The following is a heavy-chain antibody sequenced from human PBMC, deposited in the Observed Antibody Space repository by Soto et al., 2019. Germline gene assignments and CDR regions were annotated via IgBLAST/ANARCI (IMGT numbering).Heavy chain of an antibody. CDR2: IYPGYSDT. Sequence: GESLKISCKGSGYSFTSYWIGWVRQMPGKGLEWMGIIYPGYSDTRYSPSFQGQVTISADKSISTAYLQWSSLKASDTAMYYCARGLPSRSSGWHYWGQGTLVTVSS. J-gene: IGHJ4*02. V-gene: IGHV5-51*01. CDR3: ARGLPSRSSGWHY. D-gene: IGHD6-19*01. CDR1: GYSFTSYW.